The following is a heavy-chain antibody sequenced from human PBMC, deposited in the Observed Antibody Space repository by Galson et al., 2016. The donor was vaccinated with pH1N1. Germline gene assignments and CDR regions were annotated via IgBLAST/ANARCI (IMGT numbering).Heavy chain of an antibody. Sequence: SVKVSCKASGHTFTSYGISWVRQAPGQGLEFMGWVSPSNGNTHFAQKFQGRVTLTTDTSTSTAYMELRSLRSDDTAVYYCARLGASVGGTTYWGQGTLVTVSS. J-gene: IGHJ4*02. CDR1: GHTFTSYG. V-gene: IGHV1-18*01. CDR3: ARLGASVGGTTY. CDR2: VSPSNGNT. D-gene: IGHD6-19*01.